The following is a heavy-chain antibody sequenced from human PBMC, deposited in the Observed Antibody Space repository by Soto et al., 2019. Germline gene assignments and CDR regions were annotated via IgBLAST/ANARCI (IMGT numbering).Heavy chain of an antibody. J-gene: IGHJ3*02. V-gene: IGHV3-7*05. D-gene: IGHD3-3*01. CDR2: IKQDGSEK. CDR3: ARDRGDYDFWSRYSSALDI. CDR1: GFTFSRYW. Sequence: GGSLRLSCAASGFTFSRYWMTWVRQAPGKGLEWVANIKQDGSEKYYVDSVKGRFTISRDNAKNSLNLQMNSLRAEDTAVYYCARDRGDYDFWSRYSSALDIWGQGTMVTVS.